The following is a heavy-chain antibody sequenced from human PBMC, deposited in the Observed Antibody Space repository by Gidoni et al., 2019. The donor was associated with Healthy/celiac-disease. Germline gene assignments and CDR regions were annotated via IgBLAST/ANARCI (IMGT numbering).Heavy chain of an antibody. CDR2: IIGSGGST. CDR1: GFTFSSYA. CDR3: ATLTYGSGSYYPDY. J-gene: IGHJ4*02. D-gene: IGHD3-10*01. V-gene: IGHV3-23*01. Sequence: EVQLLESGGGLVQTGGSLRLSCAAPGFTFSSYAMSWVRQAPGKGLEWVSAIIGSGGSTYYADSVKGRFTISRDNSKNTLYLQMNSLRAEDTAVYYCATLTYGSGSYYPDYWGQGTLVTVSS.